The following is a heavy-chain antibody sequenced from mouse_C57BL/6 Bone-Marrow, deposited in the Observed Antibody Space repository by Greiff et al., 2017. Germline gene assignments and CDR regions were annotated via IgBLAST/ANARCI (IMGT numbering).Heavy chain of an antibody. V-gene: IGHV1-82*01. CDR1: GYAFSSSW. D-gene: IGHD1-1*01. Sequence: QVQLKESGPELVKPGASVKISCKASGYAFSSSWMNWVKQRPGKGLDWIGRIYPGDGDTNYNGKFKGKATLTADKSSSTAYMQLSSLTSEDSAVYFCARSRVYYYGSSYVHWYFDVWGTGTTVTVSS. CDR3: ARSRVYYYGSSYVHWYFDV. CDR2: IYPGDGDT. J-gene: IGHJ1*03.